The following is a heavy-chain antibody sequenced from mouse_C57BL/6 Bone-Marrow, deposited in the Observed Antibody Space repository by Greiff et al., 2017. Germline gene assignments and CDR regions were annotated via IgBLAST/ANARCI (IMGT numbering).Heavy chain of an antibody. D-gene: IGHD4-1*01. V-gene: IGHV1-72*01. Sequence: QVQLKQPGAELVKPGASVKLSCKASGYTFTSYWMHWVKQRPGRGLEWIGRIDPNSGGTKYNEKFKSKATLTVDKPSSTAYMQVSRLTSEDSAVYYCASGGHWGEDYYAVDYWGQGTSVTVSS. J-gene: IGHJ4*01. CDR2: IDPNSGGT. CDR3: ASGGHWGEDYYAVDY. CDR1: GYTFTSYW.